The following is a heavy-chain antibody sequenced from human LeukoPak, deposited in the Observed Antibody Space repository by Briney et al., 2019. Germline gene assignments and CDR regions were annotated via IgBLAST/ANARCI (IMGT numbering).Heavy chain of an antibody. CDR3: ARDPDPYSGYEYFDC. Sequence: TLSLTCAISGASFSSNSAAWNWIRQSPSRGLEWLGRTYYRSKRYNDFAVSVKSRITINPDTSKNQFSLQLNSVTPEDTAVYYCARDPDPYSGYEYFDCWGQGTLVTVSS. CDR1: GASFSSNSAA. V-gene: IGHV6-1*01. D-gene: IGHD5-12*01. CDR2: TYYRSKRYN. J-gene: IGHJ4*02.